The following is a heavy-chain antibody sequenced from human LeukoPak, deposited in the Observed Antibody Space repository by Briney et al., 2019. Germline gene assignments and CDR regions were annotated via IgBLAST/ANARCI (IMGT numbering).Heavy chain of an antibody. CDR1: GYTFTSYA. CDR2: INAGNGNT. Sequence: ASVKVSCKASGYTFTSYAMHWVRQAPGQRLEWMGWINAGNGNTKYSQKFQGRVTITRDTSASTAYMELSSLRSEDTAVYYCARDSGITMIVGSRTPDAFDIWGQGTMVTVSS. CDR3: ARDSGITMIVGSRTPDAFDI. D-gene: IGHD3-22*01. V-gene: IGHV1-3*01. J-gene: IGHJ3*02.